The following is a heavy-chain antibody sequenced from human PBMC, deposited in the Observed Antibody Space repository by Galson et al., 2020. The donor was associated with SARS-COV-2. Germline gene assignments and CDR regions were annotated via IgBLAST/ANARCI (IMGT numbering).Heavy chain of an antibody. CDR3: ARDDYGSGRGYYGMDV. CDR1: GFTFSSYG. Sequence: SVKVSCAASGFTFSSYGMHWVRQAPGKGREGVAVIWYDGSNKYYADSVKGRFTISRDNSKNTLYLQMNSLRAEDTAVYYCARDDYGSGRGYYGMDVWGQGTTVTVSS. CDR2: IWYDGSNK. V-gene: IGHV3-33*01. J-gene: IGHJ6*02. D-gene: IGHD3-10*01.